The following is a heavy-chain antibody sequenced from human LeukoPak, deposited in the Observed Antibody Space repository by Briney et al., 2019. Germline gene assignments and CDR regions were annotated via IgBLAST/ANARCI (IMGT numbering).Heavy chain of an antibody. CDR2: IGTAGDT. J-gene: IGHJ4*02. Sequence: SGGSLRLSCAASGFTFSSYDMHWVRQATGKGLEWVSAIGTAGDTYYPGSVKGRFTISRENAKNSLYLQMNSLRAGDTAVYYCARSPEGGYDYDYWGQGTLVTVSS. V-gene: IGHV3-13*01. CDR1: GFTFSSYD. D-gene: IGHD5-12*01. CDR3: ARSPEGGYDYDY.